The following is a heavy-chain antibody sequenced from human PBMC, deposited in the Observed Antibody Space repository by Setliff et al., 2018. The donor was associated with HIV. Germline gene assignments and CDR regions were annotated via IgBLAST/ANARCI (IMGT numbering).Heavy chain of an antibody. CDR2: ISGSGTTT. CDR3: AKVMTLWFGASDS. Sequence: SLKISCAASGFTFDDHAVTWVRQAPGKGLDYVSAISGSGTTTYYADSVRGRFTISRDNSTNTVYLQMHSLRAEDTALYYCAKVMTLWFGASDSWGQGTRVTVSS. D-gene: IGHD3-10*01. CDR1: GFTFDDHA. J-gene: IGHJ4*02. V-gene: IGHV3-23*01.